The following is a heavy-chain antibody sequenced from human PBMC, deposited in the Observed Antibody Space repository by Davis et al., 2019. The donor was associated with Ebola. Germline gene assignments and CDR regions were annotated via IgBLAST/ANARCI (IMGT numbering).Heavy chain of an antibody. Sequence: GESLKISCAASGFTFRNYWMFWVRQTPGKGLVWVSRIKTDGSITNYADSVRGRFTISRDNAKNTLYLQMESLRAEDTAVYYCARGLAGNYYYYGMDVWGKGTTVTVSS. CDR3: ARGLAGNYYYYGMDV. V-gene: IGHV3-74*01. J-gene: IGHJ6*04. CDR1: GFTFRNYW. CDR2: IKTDGSIT. D-gene: IGHD6-19*01.